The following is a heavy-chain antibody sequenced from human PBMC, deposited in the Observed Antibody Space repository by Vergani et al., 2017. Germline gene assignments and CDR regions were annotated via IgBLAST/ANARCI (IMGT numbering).Heavy chain of an antibody. Sequence: EVQLVESGGGLVKPGGSLRLSCAASGFTFSSYSMNWVRQAPGKGLEWVSSISSSSSYIYYADSVKGRFTISRDNTKNSLYLQMNSLRAEDTAVYYCARDRGRYGMDVWGQGTTVTVSS. J-gene: IGHJ6*02. CDR3: ARDRGRYGMDV. D-gene: IGHD6-25*01. CDR2: ISSSSSYI. CDR1: GFTFSSYS. V-gene: IGHV3-21*01.